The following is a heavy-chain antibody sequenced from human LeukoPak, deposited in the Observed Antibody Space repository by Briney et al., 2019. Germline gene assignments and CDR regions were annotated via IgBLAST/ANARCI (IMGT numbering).Heavy chain of an antibody. J-gene: IGHJ5*02. CDR2: TSPNGRDT. V-gene: IGHV3-7*01. Sequence: GGSLRLSCAASGFTFGTSWMSWFRRAPGTGLQWVAHTSPNGRDTYYVDSVKGRFIISRDNPKNSLYLQMNSLRAEDTAVYYCARAGSGRSPDWFDPWGQGTLVTVSS. CDR1: GFTFGTSW. CDR3: ARAGSGRSPDWFDP. D-gene: IGHD1-26*01.